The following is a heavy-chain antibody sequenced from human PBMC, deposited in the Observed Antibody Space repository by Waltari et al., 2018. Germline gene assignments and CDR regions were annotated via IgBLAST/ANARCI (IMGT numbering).Heavy chain of an antibody. D-gene: IGHD3-22*01. CDR3: ATTDYFESGVYPRAGGYFDY. Sequence: RKGLERVAACGGIGGSRYYAGSVKGRFTISIDNLKTTLSLQMNSLRAEDTAVYYCATTDYFESGVYPRAGGYFDYWGQGTLVTVSS. J-gene: IGHJ4*02. CDR2: CGGIGGSR. V-gene: IGHV3-23*01.